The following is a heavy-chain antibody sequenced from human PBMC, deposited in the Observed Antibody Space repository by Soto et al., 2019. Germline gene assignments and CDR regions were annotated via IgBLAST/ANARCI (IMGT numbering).Heavy chain of an antibody. J-gene: IGHJ4*02. Sequence: GGSLRLSCVASGFSLANYPMNWVRQTPGKGLEWISYSSPRGDTIYYADSVEGRFTISRDNARNSLSLHMSSLRDEDSALYYCANGPHTNVGSPYYFDSWGQGVPVTVSS. V-gene: IGHV3-48*02. CDR2: SSPRGDTI. D-gene: IGHD3-10*02. CDR3: ANGPHTNVGSPYYFDS. CDR1: GFSLANYP.